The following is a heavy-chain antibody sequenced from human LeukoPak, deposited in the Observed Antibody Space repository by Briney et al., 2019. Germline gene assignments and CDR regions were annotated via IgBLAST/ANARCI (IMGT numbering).Heavy chain of an antibody. J-gene: IGHJ5*02. D-gene: IGHD1-1*01. CDR1: GGSISSYY. CDR3: AREGTSGTHVNWFDP. Sequence: LETLCLTCTVSGGSISSYYWSWIRQPPGKGLEWIGHIYGSGSTNYNPSLKSRVTLSVDTSKNQFSLKLSSVTAADTAVYYCAREGTSGTHVNWFDPWGQGTLVTVSS. V-gene: IGHV4-59*01. CDR2: IYGSGST.